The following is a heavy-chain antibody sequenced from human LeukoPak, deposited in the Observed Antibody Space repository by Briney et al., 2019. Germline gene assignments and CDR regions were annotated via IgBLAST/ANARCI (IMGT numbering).Heavy chain of an antibody. CDR1: GFTFSSYW. V-gene: IGHV3-74*01. D-gene: IGHD2-2*01. Sequence: GGSLRLSCAASGFTFSSYWMHWVRQAPGKGLVWVSRINSDGSSTTYADSVKGRFTTSRDNAKNTLYLQMNSLRAEDTAVYYCAYFACISTSCEYFDYWGQGTLVTVSS. CDR3: AYFACISTSCEYFDY. J-gene: IGHJ4*02. CDR2: INSDGSST.